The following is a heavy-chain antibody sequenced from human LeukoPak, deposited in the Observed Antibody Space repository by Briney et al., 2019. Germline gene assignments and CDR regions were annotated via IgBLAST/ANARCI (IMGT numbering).Heavy chain of an antibody. CDR3: ATGRGIQLWYGAPPLNY. D-gene: IGHD5-18*01. CDR1: GYTLTELS. J-gene: IGHJ4*02. Sequence: ASVEVSCKVSGYTLTELSMHWVRQAPGKGLEWMGGFDPEDGEIIYAQKFQGRVTITEDTSTDTAYMELSSLRSEDTAVYYCATGRGIQLWYGAPPLNYWGQGTLVTVSS. V-gene: IGHV1-24*01. CDR2: FDPEDGEI.